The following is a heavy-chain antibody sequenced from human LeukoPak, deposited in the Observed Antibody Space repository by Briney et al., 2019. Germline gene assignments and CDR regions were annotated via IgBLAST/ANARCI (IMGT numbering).Heavy chain of an antibody. V-gene: IGHV1-2*04. CDR3: ARLYSSSWYDWFDP. CDR2: INPNSGGT. CDR1: GYTFTGYY. Sequence: ASVKVSCKASGYTFTGYYMHWVRQAPGQGLEWMGWINPNSGGTNYAQKFQGWVTMTRDTSISTAYMELSRLRSDDTAVYYCARLYSSSWYDWFDPRGQGTLVTVSS. J-gene: IGHJ5*02. D-gene: IGHD6-13*01.